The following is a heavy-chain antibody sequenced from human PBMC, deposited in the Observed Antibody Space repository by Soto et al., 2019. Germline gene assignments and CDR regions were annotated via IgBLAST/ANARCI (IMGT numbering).Heavy chain of an antibody. J-gene: IGHJ5*02. D-gene: IGHD3-9*01. V-gene: IGHV4-59*01. Sequence: SETLSLTCTVSGGSMISYYWSWIRQPPGKGLEWIGYIYYTGRTNYNPSLKSRVTISVDTPKNQFSLKLSSVTAADTAVYYCARYWGDYDILTGYSKDNWFDPWGQGTLVTVSS. CDR1: GGSMISYY. CDR3: ARYWGDYDILTGYSKDNWFDP. CDR2: IYYTGRT.